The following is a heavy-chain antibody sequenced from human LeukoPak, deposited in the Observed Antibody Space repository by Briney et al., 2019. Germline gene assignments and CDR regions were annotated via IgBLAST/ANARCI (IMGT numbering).Heavy chain of an antibody. J-gene: IGHJ4*02. Sequence: PGGSLRLSCAASGFTFSSYEMNWVRQAPGKGLEWVSYISSSGSTIYYADSVKGRFTISRDNAKNSLYLQMNSLRAGDTAVYYCARDTRQRGYSGYDSGYFDYWGQGTLVTVSS. D-gene: IGHD5-12*01. CDR2: ISSSGSTI. CDR1: GFTFSSYE. V-gene: IGHV3-48*03. CDR3: ARDTRQRGYSGYDSGYFDY.